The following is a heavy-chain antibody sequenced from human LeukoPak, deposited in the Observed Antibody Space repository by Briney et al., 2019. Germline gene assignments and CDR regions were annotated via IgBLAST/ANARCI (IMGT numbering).Heavy chain of an antibody. CDR1: GYTFTTYG. V-gene: IGHV1-18*01. CDR2: ISTFNGHT. D-gene: IGHD3-10*01. CDR3: ARVDTVNYYYYMDV. J-gene: IGHJ6*03. Sequence: ASVKVSCKASGYTFTTYGISWVRQAPGHGLEWMGWISTFNGHTNYAESRQDRVTMTTDTSTSTVYMELSSLISDDTAVYYCARVDTVNYYYYMDVWGKGTPVTVSS.